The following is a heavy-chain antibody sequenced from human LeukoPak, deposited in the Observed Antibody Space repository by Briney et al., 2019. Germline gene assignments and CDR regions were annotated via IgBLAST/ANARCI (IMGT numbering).Heavy chain of an antibody. CDR2: ISYDGSNK. CDR3: AKVLRPWSSVAGQDYYYGMDV. CDR1: GFTFSSYG. Sequence: QPGRSLRLPCAASGFTFSSYGMHWVRQAPGKGLEWVAVISYDGSNKYYADSVKGRFTISRDNSKNTLYLQMNSLRAEDTAVYYCAKVLRPWSSVAGQDYYYGMDVWGQGTTVTVSS. J-gene: IGHJ6*02. D-gene: IGHD6-19*01. V-gene: IGHV3-30*18.